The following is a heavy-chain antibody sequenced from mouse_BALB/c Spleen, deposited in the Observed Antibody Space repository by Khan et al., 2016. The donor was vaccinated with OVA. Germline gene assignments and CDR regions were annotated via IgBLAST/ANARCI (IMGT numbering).Heavy chain of an antibody. Sequence: EVQLQESGPGLVKPSQSLSLTCTVTGYSITSDSAWNWIRQFPGNKLEWMGYIDYSGRANYNPSLKSRISNTRDTSKNQFFLQLNSVTTEDTATYYCARGLRYFDYWGQGTTLTVSS. CDR3: ARGLRYFDY. CDR1: GYSITSDSA. J-gene: IGHJ2*01. CDR2: IDYSGRA. D-gene: IGHD3-1*01. V-gene: IGHV3-2*02.